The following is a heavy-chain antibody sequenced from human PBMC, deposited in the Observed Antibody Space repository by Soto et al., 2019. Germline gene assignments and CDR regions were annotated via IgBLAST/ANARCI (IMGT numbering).Heavy chain of an antibody. CDR1: GFSLSPSGVG. CDR2: LYWNDDK. V-gene: IGHV2-5*01. D-gene: IGHD2-21*01. CDR3: AHRPPTPVSIFNWFDP. J-gene: IGHJ5*02. Sequence: SGPTLAHPTQPLTLTCTFSGFSLSPSGVGVGWIRQPPGKALEWLALLYWNDDKRYSPSLKSRLTITKDTSKNQVVLTMTNMDPVDTATYYFAHRPPTPVSIFNWFDPWGQGTLVTVSS.